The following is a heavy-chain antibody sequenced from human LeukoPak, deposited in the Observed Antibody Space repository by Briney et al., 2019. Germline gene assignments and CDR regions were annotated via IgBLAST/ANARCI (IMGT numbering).Heavy chain of an antibody. D-gene: IGHD6-19*01. CDR2: IYYSGST. CDR1: GGSISSGGYY. J-gene: IGHJ4*02. V-gene: IGHV4-31*03. CDR3: ARSRIEVGDFDY. Sequence: SGTLSLTCTVSGGSISSGGYYWSWIRQHPGKGLEWIGYIYYSGSTYYNPSLKSRVTISVDTSKNQFSLKLSSVTAADTAVYYCARSRIEVGDFDYWGQGTLVTVSS.